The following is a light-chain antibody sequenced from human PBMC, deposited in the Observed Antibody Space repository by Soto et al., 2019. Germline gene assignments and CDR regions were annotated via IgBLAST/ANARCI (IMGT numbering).Light chain of an antibody. CDR3: QQSYNSPT. V-gene: IGKV1-39*01. CDR1: QTIRTY. Sequence: DIQMTQSPSSLSASVGDRVTITCRASQTIRTYLNWYQQKPGKAPTLLIYAASSWQSGVPSRFSGSGSRTDFTLTISSLQPEDFATYYCQQSYNSPTFGGGTKVEI. CDR2: AAS. J-gene: IGKJ4*01.